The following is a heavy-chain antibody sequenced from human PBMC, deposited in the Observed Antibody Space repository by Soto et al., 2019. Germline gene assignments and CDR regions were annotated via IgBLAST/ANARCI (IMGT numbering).Heavy chain of an antibody. Sequence: EVQLVESGGGLIQPGGSLRLSCAASGFTFSSNDMNWVRQAPGKGLEWVSLIYSSGSTSYADSVKGRFTISRDNSKNTLYLQRSSRRAEDTAVYYCAPSTLFPGATWGQGTMVTVSS. CDR2: IYSSGST. CDR1: GFTFSSND. D-gene: IGHD2-21*01. CDR3: APSTLFPGAT. J-gene: IGHJ3*01. V-gene: IGHV3-53*01.